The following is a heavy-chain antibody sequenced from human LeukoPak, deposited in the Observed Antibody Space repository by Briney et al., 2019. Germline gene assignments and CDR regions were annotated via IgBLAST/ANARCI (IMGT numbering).Heavy chain of an antibody. J-gene: IGHJ3*02. CDR3: ARDALYVDTAMVPAFDI. CDR1: GYTFTSYG. D-gene: IGHD5-18*01. Sequence: GASVKVSCKASGYTFTSYGISWVRQATGQGLEWMGWISAYNGNTNYAQKLQGRVTMTIDTSTSTAYMELRSLRSDDTAVYYCARDALYVDTAMVPAFDIWGQGTMVTVSS. CDR2: ISAYNGNT. V-gene: IGHV1-18*01.